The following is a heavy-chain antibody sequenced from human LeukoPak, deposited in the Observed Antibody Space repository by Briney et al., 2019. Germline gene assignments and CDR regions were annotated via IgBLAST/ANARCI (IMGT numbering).Heavy chain of an antibody. CDR3: ATEPDIVVVPAAQGD. CDR2: VDPEDGET. V-gene: IGHV1-69-2*01. Sequence: GASVKVSCKASGYTFTDYYMHWVQQAPGKGLEWMGRVDPEDGETIYAEKFQGRVTITADTSTDTAYMELSSLRSEDTAVYYCATEPDIVVVPAAQGDWGQGTLVTVSS. J-gene: IGHJ4*02. D-gene: IGHD2-2*01. CDR1: GYTFTDYY.